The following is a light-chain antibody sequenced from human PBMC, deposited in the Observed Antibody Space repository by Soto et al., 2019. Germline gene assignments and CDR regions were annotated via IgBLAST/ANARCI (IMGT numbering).Light chain of an antibody. CDR1: QTVSGSY. Sequence: VLTQSPGTLSLSVGDGVPLSCRASQTVSGSYVAWYQQKPCQTPRLLIYGASSRATGIPARFSGSGSGTDFTLTISRLEPEDFAVYHCQQRSNWPPIFGGGTKVDI. CDR2: GAS. J-gene: IGKJ4*01. V-gene: IGKV3D-20*02. CDR3: QQRSNWPPI.